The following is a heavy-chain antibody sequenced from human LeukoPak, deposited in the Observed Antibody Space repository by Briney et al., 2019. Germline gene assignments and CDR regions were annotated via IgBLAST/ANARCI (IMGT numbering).Heavy chain of an antibody. Sequence: ASVKVSCKASGYTFTGYYMHWVRQAPGQGLEWMGRINPNSGGTNYAQKFQGRVTMTEDTSTDTAYMELSSLRSEDTAVYYCATWGTWGQGTLVTVSS. J-gene: IGHJ4*02. D-gene: IGHD1-1*01. CDR1: GYTFTGYY. CDR3: ATWGT. CDR2: INPNSGGT. V-gene: IGHV1-2*06.